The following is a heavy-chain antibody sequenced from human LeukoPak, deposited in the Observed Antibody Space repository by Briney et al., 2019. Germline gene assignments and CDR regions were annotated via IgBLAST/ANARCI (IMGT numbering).Heavy chain of an antibody. CDR2: INPNSGGT. J-gene: IGHJ3*02. CDR1: GYTFSGYY. D-gene: IGHD4-17*01. Sequence: ASVKVSCKASGYTFSGYYIHWVRQAPGQGLEWMGWINPNSGGTNYAQKFQGRVTMTRDTSISTAYMELSRLRSDDTAVYYCARTGNDYGDSDDAFDIWGQGTMVTVSS. CDR3: ARTGNDYGDSDDAFDI. V-gene: IGHV1-2*02.